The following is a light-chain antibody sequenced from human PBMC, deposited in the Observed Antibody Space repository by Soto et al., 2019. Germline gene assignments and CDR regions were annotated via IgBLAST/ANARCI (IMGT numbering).Light chain of an antibody. V-gene: IGKV1-9*01. J-gene: IGKJ3*01. CDR1: QAISSH. Sequence: DIQLTQSPSFLSASVGVRVTITCRASQAISSHLAWYQQKPGKAPNLLIYGASTLQSGVQSRFSGSGSGTQFTLTITSLLPDDFATFYCQQLNSYPLSFGPGTTVDIK. CDR2: GAS. CDR3: QQLNSYPLS.